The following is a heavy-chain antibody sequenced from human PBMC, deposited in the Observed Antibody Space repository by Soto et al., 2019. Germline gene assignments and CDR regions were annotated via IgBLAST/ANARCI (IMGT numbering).Heavy chain of an antibody. V-gene: IGHV3-43D*04. CDR1: VFTFDDYA. CDR3: AKGQTTRDYYYGMDV. J-gene: IGHJ6*02. Sequence: PWWSLRLSCSASVFTFDDYAMHWFRQAPGKGLEWVSLISWDGGSTYYADSVKGRFTISRDNSKNSLYLQMNSLRAEDTALYYCAKGQTTRDYYYGMDVWGQGTTVTVSS. CDR2: ISWDGGST. D-gene: IGHD1-1*01.